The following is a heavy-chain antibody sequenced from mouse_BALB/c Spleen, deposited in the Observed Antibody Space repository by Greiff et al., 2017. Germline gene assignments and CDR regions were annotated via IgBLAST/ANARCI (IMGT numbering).Heavy chain of an antibody. D-gene: IGHD2-13*01. CDR3: TRAPNDFYYFDY. V-gene: IGHV1-5*01. CDR1: GYSFTSYW. J-gene: IGHJ2*01. Sequence: VQLKQSGTVLARPGASVKMSCKASGYSFTSYWMHWVKQRPGQGLEWIGAIYPGNSDTSYNQKFKGKAKLTAVTSASTAYMELSSLTNEDSAVYYCTRAPNDFYYFDYWGQGTTLTVSS. CDR2: IYPGNSDT.